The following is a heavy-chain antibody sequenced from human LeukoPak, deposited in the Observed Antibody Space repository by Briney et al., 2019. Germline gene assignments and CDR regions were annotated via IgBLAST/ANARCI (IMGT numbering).Heavy chain of an antibody. J-gene: IGHJ5*02. CDR3: AGAHTSANWFHP. CDR2: MNPNSGNT. CDR1: GYTFTSYD. V-gene: IGHV1-8*03. Sequence: ASVKVSCKASGYTFTSYDINWVRQATGQGLEWMGWMNPNSGNTGYAQKFQGRVTITRNTSISTAYMELSSLRSEDTAVYYCAGAHTSANWFHPWGQGTLVTVSS. D-gene: IGHD3-10*01.